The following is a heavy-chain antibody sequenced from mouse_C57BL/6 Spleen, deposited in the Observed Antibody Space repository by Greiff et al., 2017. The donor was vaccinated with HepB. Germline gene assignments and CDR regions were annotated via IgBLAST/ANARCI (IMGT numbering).Heavy chain of an antibody. CDR1: GFSLISYA. V-gene: IGHV2-9-1*01. CDR3: ARNPLYYGNSYFDY. CDR2: IWTGGGT. Sequence: VKLMESGPGLVAPSQSLSITCTVSGFSLISYAISWVRQPPGKGLEWLGVIWTGGGTNYNSALKSRLSISKDNSKSQVLLKMNSLQTDDTARYYCARNPLYYGNSYFDYWGQGTTLTVSS. D-gene: IGHD2-1*01. J-gene: IGHJ2*01.